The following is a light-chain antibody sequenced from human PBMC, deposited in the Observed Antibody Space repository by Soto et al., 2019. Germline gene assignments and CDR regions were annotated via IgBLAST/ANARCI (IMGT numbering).Light chain of an antibody. CDR1: ISDVGSYNL. J-gene: IGLJ1*01. Sequence: QSALTQPASVSGSLGQSITVSCTGTISDVGSYNLVSWYQQYPGKAPKLLIYEGSKRPSGVSNRFSGSKSDNTASLTISGLKAEDEADYYCSSYPSSTNYVFGTGTKVTVL. CDR3: SSYPSSTNYV. V-gene: IGLV2-14*02. CDR2: EGS.